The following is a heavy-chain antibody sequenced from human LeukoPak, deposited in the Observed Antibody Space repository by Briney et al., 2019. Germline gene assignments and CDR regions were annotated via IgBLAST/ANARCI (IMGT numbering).Heavy chain of an antibody. CDR2: INPNSGGT. CDR1: GYTFTSYY. D-gene: IGHD2-2*02. CDR3: ARDDGDIVVVPAAIYENWFDP. J-gene: IGHJ5*02. V-gene: IGHV1-2*02. Sequence: ASVKVSCKASGYTFTSYYMHWVRQAPGQGLEWMGWINPNSGGTNYAQKFQGRVTMTRDTSISTAYMELSRLRSDDTAVYYCARDDGDIVVVPAAIYENWFDPWGQGTLVTVSS.